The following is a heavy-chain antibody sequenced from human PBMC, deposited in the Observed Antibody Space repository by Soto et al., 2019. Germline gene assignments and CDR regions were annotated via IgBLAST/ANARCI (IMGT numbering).Heavy chain of an antibody. D-gene: IGHD3-10*01. Sequence: SETLSLTCTVSGASISSYYWSWIRQPPGKGLEWIGYIYYSGSTKYNPSLKSRVTISVDTSKNRFSLKLSSVTAADTAVYYCARRSESHYSSDYWGQGTLVTVSS. CDR1: GASISSYY. CDR2: IYYSGST. V-gene: IGHV4-59*01. CDR3: ARRSESHYSSDY. J-gene: IGHJ4*02.